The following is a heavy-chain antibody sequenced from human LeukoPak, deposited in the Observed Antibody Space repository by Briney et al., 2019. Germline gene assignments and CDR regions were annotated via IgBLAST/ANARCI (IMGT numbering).Heavy chain of an antibody. CDR2: MSYDGHNK. CDR3: ARTISVFGILPDNWLDS. D-gene: IGHD3-3*01. CDR1: GFTLRHYA. Sequence: GGSLRLLCAGSGFTLRHYAMHWLRQAPGKGLEWLAVMSYDGHNKSYSDSVEGRFTISRDDSKNTLYLHLNSLRSEDTGIYYCARTISVFGILPDNWLDSWGQGIPVTVSS. J-gene: IGHJ5*01. V-gene: IGHV3-30*03.